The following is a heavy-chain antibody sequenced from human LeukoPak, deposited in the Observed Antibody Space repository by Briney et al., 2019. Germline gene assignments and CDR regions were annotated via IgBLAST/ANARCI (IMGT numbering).Heavy chain of an antibody. CDR1: GGSINSYY. CDR2: IYPTGTT. J-gene: IGHJ4*02. CDR3: GIQGYTARYYFVDY. D-gene: IGHD3-10*01. Sequence: PSETLSLTCTVSGGSINSYYWGWVRQPAGKGLEWIGRIYPTGTTNYSPSFKSRLTMSLDTSKNQFPLKLRSVTAADTAVSYCGIQGYTARYYFVDYWSQGTLVTVSS. V-gene: IGHV4-4*07.